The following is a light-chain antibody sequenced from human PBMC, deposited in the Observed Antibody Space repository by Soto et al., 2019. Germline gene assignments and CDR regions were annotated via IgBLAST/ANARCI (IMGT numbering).Light chain of an antibody. CDR1: QDISNY. Sequence: DIQMTQSPSSLSASVGDRVTITCQASQDISNYLNWYQHKVGKAPKLLIYDASSLETGVPSRFSGSGSGTDFTFTISSLQPEDIATYYCQQYSNLPRTFGQGTKLEI. J-gene: IGKJ2*02. V-gene: IGKV1-33*01. CDR3: QQYSNLPRT. CDR2: DAS.